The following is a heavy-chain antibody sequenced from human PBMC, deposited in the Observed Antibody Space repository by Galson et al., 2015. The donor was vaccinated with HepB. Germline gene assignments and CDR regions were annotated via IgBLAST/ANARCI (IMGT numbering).Heavy chain of an antibody. J-gene: IGHJ4*02. CDR2: ISGSADST. Sequence: SLRLSCAASGFAFSNYAMTWVRQAPGKGLEWVSTISGSADSTYYTDSVKGRFTISRDNSKNTLYLQMHSLRAEDTAVYYCAKGIWEYYDNRVFDSWGQGTLVTVSS. D-gene: IGHD3-22*01. V-gene: IGHV3-23*01. CDR1: GFAFSNYA. CDR3: AKGIWEYYDNRVFDS.